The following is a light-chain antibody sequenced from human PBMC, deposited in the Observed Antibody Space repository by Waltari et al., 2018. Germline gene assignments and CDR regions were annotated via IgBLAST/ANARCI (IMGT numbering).Light chain of an antibody. Sequence: QSVLTQPPSASGTPGQRVTISCSGSSSNIESNYVYWYQQFPGTAPKVLMFKNNQRPSGVSDRLSASKSGASASLAIRGLRSDDEADYYCGTWDDSLSRPVFGGGTKLTVL. CDR2: KNN. CDR3: GTWDDSLSRPV. CDR1: SSNIESNY. V-gene: IGLV1-47*01. J-gene: IGLJ3*02.